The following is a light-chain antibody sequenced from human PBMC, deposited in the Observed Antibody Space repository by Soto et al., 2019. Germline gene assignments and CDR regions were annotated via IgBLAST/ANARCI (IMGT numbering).Light chain of an antibody. V-gene: IGKV1-5*01. J-gene: IGKJ1*01. Sequence: DVQMTQSPSNLSASVGDRVTITCRASQSIGLWLAWYQEKPGKAPKPLVYDASSLQTGVSSRFSGSGSGTEFTLTISNLKPDDFATYSCHQYSVFPWTFGQGTKVEIK. CDR2: DAS. CDR1: QSIGLW. CDR3: HQYSVFPWT.